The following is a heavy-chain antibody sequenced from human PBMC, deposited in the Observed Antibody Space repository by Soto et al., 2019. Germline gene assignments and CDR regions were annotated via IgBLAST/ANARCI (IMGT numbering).Heavy chain of an antibody. CDR3: ARDRPPLGVIAARPRWWFDP. V-gene: IGHV1-46*01. J-gene: IGHJ5*02. CDR1: GYTFTSYY. Sequence: ASVKVSCKASGYTFTSYYMHWVRQAPGQGLEWMGIINPSGGSTSYAQKFQGRVTMTRDTSTSTVYMELSSLRSEDTAVYYCARDRPPLGVIAARPRWWFDPWGQGTLVTVSS. D-gene: IGHD6-6*01. CDR2: INPSGGST.